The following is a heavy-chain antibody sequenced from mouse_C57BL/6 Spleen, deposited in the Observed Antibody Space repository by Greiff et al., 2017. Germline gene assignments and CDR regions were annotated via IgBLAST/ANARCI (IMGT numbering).Heavy chain of an antibody. Sequence: QVRVKQSGAELVKPGASVKMSCKASGYTFTTYPIEWMKQNHGKSLEWIGNFHPYNDDTKYNEKFKGKATLTVEKSSSTVYLELSRLTSDDSAVYYCARRSTMVTTGFAYWGQGTLVTVSA. CDR3: ARRSTMVTTGFAY. D-gene: IGHD2-2*01. CDR1: GYTFTTYP. CDR2: FHPYNDDT. J-gene: IGHJ3*01. V-gene: IGHV1-47*01.